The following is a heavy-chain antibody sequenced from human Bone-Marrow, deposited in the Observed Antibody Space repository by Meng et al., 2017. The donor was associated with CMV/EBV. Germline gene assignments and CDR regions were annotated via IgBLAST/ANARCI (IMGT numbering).Heavy chain of an antibody. D-gene: IGHD3-22*01. CDR1: GFTFSGSA. CDR2: IRSKANSYAT. CDR3: TSLSYDSSGYYQLYGMDV. J-gene: IGHJ6*02. Sequence: GGSLRLSCAASGFTFSGSAMHWVRQASGKGLEWVSRIRSKANSYATAYAASVKGRFTISRDDSKNTAYLQMNSLKTEDTAVYYCTSLSYDSSGYYQLYGMDVWGQGTTVTV. V-gene: IGHV3-73*01.